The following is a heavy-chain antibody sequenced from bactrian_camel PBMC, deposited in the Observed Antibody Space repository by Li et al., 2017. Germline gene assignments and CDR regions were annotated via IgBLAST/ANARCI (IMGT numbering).Heavy chain of an antibody. V-gene: IGHV3S53*01. J-gene: IGHJ6*01. CDR3: AAVRYGGTWYPLCRARSADFGY. CDR1: ESNAKSSMINYC. CDR2: IDKYGRT. D-gene: IGHD6*01. Sequence: HVQLVESGGGSVQTGGSLRLSCVAAESNAKSSMINYCMGWFRQSPGKEREGVASIDKYGRTRYADSVKGRSFISQDNARNTVYLQMNSLKPEDTAMYYCAAVRYGGTWYPLCRARSADFGYWGQGTQVTVSS.